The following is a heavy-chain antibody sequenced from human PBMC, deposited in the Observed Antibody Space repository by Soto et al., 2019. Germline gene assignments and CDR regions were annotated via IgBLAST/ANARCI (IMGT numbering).Heavy chain of an antibody. CDR3: VRDNGGTFDY. Sequence: QVQLVESGGGLVKPGGSLRLSCAASGFSFSDYYMAWIRQAPGKGLEWVSYISRSSTSTYFADSVKGRFTISRDNAKNSLYLQMNSLRAEDTAVYYCVRDNGGTFDYWGQGTLVTVSS. J-gene: IGHJ4*02. D-gene: IGHD2-8*01. CDR2: ISRSSTST. CDR1: GFSFSDYY. V-gene: IGHV3-11*05.